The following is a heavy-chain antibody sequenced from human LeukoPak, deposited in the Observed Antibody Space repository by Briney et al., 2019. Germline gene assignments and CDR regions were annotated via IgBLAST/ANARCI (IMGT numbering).Heavy chain of an antibody. V-gene: IGHV4-39*01. J-gene: IGHJ6*02. CDR1: GGSISSSSYH. CDR3: ARSQSGSYYVFYYYGMDV. D-gene: IGHD1-26*01. CDR2: IYYSGST. Sequence: SETLSLTCTVSGGSISSSSYHWGRIRQPPGKGLEWVGSIYYSGSTYYNPSLKSRVTISVDTSKNQFSLKLSSVTAADTAVYYCARSQSGSYYVFYYYGMDVWGQGTTVTVSS.